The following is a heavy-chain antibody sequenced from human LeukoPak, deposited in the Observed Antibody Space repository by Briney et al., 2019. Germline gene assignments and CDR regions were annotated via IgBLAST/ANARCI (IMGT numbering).Heavy chain of an antibody. Sequence: SETLSLTFTVSGGSISSGDYYWSWIRQPPGKGLEWIGYIYYSGSTYYNPSLKSRVTISVDTSKNQFSLKLSSVTAADTAVYYCARATVTTNWFDPWGQGTLVTVSS. CDR1: GGSISSGDYY. CDR3: ARATVTTNWFDP. D-gene: IGHD4-17*01. V-gene: IGHV4-30-4*01. J-gene: IGHJ5*02. CDR2: IYYSGST.